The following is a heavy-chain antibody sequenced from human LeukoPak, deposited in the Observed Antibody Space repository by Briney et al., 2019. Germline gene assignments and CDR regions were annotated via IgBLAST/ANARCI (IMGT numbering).Heavy chain of an antibody. CDR1: GYTFTSYG. CDR3: ARVHEGYTGTRNWFDP. D-gene: IGHD1/OR15-1a*01. Sequence: GASVKVSCKASGYTFTSYGISWVRQAPGQGLEWMGWSSAYNGNTNYAQKLQGRVTITTDTSTSTAYMELRSLRSDDTAVYYCARVHEGYTGTRNWFDPWGQGTLVTVSS. CDR2: SSAYNGNT. V-gene: IGHV1-18*01. J-gene: IGHJ5*02.